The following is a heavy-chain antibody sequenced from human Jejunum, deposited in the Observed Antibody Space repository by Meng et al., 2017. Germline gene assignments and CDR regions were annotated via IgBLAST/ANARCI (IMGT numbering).Heavy chain of an antibody. Sequence: GGSLRLSCAASEFTFSNYWMHWVRQAPGKGLEWVARIDDDGSRTDYADSVKGRFTISRDNAKNRLYLQMNSLRVEDAAVYYCARDQGYSGSGVSIWYFDLWGRGTLVTVSS. D-gene: IGHD3-10*01. CDR2: IDDDGSRT. CDR3: ARDQGYSGSGVSIWYFDL. J-gene: IGHJ2*01. CDR1: EFTFSNYW. V-gene: IGHV3-74*01.